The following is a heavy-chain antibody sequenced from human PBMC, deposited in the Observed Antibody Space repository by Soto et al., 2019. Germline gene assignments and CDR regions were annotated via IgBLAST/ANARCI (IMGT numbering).Heavy chain of an antibody. CDR1: GYSISSSSYY. J-gene: IGHJ4*02. D-gene: IGHD3-10*01. Sequence: SETLSLTCAVSGYSISSSSYYWGWIRQPPGKGLEWIGSVHHSGSTYYNPSLKSRVTISLHTSKNQFSLRLTSVTAADTAMYYCAKKGYYPSGKINLFDSWGQGTLVTVSS. CDR3: AKKGYYPSGKINLFDS. CDR2: VHHSGST. V-gene: IGHV4-39*01.